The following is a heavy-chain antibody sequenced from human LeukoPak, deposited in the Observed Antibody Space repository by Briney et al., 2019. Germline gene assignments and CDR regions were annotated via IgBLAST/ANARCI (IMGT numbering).Heavy chain of an antibody. CDR2: ISSISSYI. CDR1: GFSFSSYT. J-gene: IGHJ6*04. CDR3: AELGITMIGGV. V-gene: IGHV3-21*01. Sequence: PGGSLRLSCAASGFSFSSYTMNWVRQAPGKGLEWVSSISSISSYIYDADSVKGRFTISRDNAKNSLYLQMNSLRAEDTAVYYCAELGITMIGGVWGKGTTVTISS. D-gene: IGHD3-10*02.